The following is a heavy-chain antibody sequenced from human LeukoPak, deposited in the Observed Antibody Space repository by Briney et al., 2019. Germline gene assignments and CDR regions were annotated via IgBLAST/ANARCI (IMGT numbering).Heavy chain of an antibody. J-gene: IGHJ4*02. Sequence: PSETLSLTCTVSGGSIGSYYWSWIRQPPGKGLEWIGYIYYSGSTNYNPSLKSRVTISVDPSKNQFSLKLSSVTAADTAVYYCARVGPYYYGSGSYFFDYWGQGTLVTVSS. CDR2: IYYSGST. CDR3: ARVGPYYYGSGSYFFDY. D-gene: IGHD3-10*01. CDR1: GGSIGSYY. V-gene: IGHV4-59*01.